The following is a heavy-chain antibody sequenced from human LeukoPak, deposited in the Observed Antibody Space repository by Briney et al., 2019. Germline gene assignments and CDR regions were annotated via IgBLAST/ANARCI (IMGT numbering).Heavy chain of an antibody. D-gene: IGHD3-10*01. CDR2: ISYDGSNK. Sequence: AGGSLRLSCAASGFTFSSYGMHWVRQAPGKGLEWVAVISYDGSNKYYADSVKGRFTISRDNSKNTLYLQMNSLRAEDTSVYYCARVGRELSFDYWGQGTLVTVSS. J-gene: IGHJ4*02. CDR3: ARVGRELSFDY. CDR1: GFTFSSYG. V-gene: IGHV3-30*03.